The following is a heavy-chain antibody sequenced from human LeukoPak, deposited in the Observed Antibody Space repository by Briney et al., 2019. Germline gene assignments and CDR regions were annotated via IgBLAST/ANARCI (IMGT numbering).Heavy chain of an antibody. CDR3: ARAPSRQLPLFDV. V-gene: IGHV4-39*07. J-gene: IGHJ4*02. D-gene: IGHD2-2*01. CDR1: GFTFSSYA. Sequence: SGGSLRLSCAASGFTFSSYAMSWVRQAPGKGLEWIGSIYYSGSTYYNPSLKSRVTISVDTSKNQFSLKLGSVTAADTAVYYCARAPSRQLPLFDVWGQGTLVTVSS. CDR2: IYYSGST.